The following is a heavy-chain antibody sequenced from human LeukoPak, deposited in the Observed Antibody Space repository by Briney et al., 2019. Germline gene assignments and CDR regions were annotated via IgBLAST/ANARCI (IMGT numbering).Heavy chain of an antibody. Sequence: PGGSLRLSCAASGFTFSTYGMPWVRQAPGKGLEWVAVMSYDGSSEYYADSVKGRFTISRDNSKNTLYLQMNSLRAEDTAVYYCAKSFHFWSGPFDYWGQGTLVTVSS. CDR2: MSYDGSSE. J-gene: IGHJ4*02. CDR1: GFTFSTYG. V-gene: IGHV3-30*18. CDR3: AKSFHFWSGPFDY. D-gene: IGHD3-3*02.